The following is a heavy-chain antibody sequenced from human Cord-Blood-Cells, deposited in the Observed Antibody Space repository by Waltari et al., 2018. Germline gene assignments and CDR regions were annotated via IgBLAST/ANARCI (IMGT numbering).Heavy chain of an antibody. V-gene: IGHV5-51*01. J-gene: IGHJ4*02. Sequence: EVQLVQSGAEVKKPGESLKISCKGFGYSFTSYWIGWVRQMPGKGLEWMGIIYPGESDTRYSPSFQGQVTISADKSISTAYLQWSSLKASDTAMYYCARLGRGFLEWLPFDYWGQGTLVTVSS. D-gene: IGHD3-3*01. CDR1: GYSFTSYW. CDR3: ARLGRGFLEWLPFDY. CDR2: IYPGESDT.